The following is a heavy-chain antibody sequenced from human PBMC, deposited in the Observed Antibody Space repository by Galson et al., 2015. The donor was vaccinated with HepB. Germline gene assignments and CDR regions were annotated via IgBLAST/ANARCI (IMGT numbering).Heavy chain of an antibody. D-gene: IGHD6-13*01. CDR2: ISSSSSYI. J-gene: IGHJ4*02. CDR1: GFTFSSYS. V-gene: IGHV3-21*01. Sequence: SLRLSCAASGFTFSSYSMNWVRQAPGKGLEWVSSISSSSSYIYYADSVKGRFTISRDNAKNSLYLQMNSLRAEDTAVYYCASFGGIAAAREFDYWGQGTLVTVSS. CDR3: ASFGGIAAAREFDY.